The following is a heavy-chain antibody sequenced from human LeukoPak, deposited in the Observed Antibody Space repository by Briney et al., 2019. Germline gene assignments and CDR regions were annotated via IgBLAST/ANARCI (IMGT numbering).Heavy chain of an antibody. Sequence: PSETLSLTCTVSGGSISSYYWSWIRQHPGKGLEWIGYIYYSGSTYYNPSLKGRVTISVDTSKNQFSLKLSSVTAADTAVYYCARDREAGTDAFDIWGQGTMVTVSS. J-gene: IGHJ3*02. CDR1: GGSISSYY. V-gene: IGHV4-59*06. CDR3: ARDREAGTDAFDI. D-gene: IGHD5-24*01. CDR2: IYYSGST.